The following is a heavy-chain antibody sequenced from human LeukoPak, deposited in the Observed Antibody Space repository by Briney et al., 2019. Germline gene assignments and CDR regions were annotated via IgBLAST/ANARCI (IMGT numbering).Heavy chain of an antibody. J-gene: IGHJ3*02. V-gene: IGHV3-23*01. CDR2: ISGSGGST. Sequence: GESLRLSCAASGFTFSTYAMSWVRQAPGKGLEWVSAISGSGGSTYYADSVKGRFTISRDNSKNTLYLQMNSLRAEDTAVYYCAKGIPRITMIVVVIGRAFDIWGQGTMVTVSS. CDR3: AKGIPRITMIVVVIGRAFDI. CDR1: GFTFSTYA. D-gene: IGHD3-22*01.